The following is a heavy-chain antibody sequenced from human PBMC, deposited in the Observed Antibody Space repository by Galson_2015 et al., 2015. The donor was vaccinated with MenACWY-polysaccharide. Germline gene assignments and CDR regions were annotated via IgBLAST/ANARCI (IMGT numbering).Heavy chain of an antibody. V-gene: IGHV3-74*01. D-gene: IGHD1-1*01. CDR1: GFTFSSYW. J-gene: IGHJ4*02. CDR3: VRGWKTDPTFDY. Sequence: SLRLSCAASGFTFSSYWMYWVRQGPGKGLEWVSRINSDGSGTRYADSVKGRYTISRDNAKNTLYLQMNRLRAEDTAVYYCVRGWKTDPTFDYWGQGNLVTVSS. CDR2: INSDGSGT.